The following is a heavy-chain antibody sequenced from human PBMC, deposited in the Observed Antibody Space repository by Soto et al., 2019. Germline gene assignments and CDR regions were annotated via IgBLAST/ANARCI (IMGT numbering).Heavy chain of an antibody. D-gene: IGHD3-9*01. Sequence: ASVKVSCKASGYTFTSYGISWVRQAPGQGLEWMGWISAYNGNTNYAQKLQGRVTMTTDTSTSTAYMELRSLRSDDTAVYYCARDLGLGGFACNYYYGMDVWGQGTTVTVSS. CDR3: ARDLGLGGFACNYYYGMDV. V-gene: IGHV1-18*01. CDR2: ISAYNGNT. J-gene: IGHJ6*02. CDR1: GYTFTSYG.